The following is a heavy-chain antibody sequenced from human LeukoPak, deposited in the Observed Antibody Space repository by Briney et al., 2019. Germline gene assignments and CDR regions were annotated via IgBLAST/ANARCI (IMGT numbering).Heavy chain of an antibody. CDR1: GGSISSSSYY. CDR2: IYYSGST. D-gene: IGHD2-2*02. V-gene: IGHV4-39*01. CDR3: ARQSYGDIVVVPAAIMDHYYYYYMDV. Sequence: SETLSLTCTVSGGSISSSSYYWGWIRQPPGKGLEWIGSIYYSGSTYYNPSLKSRVTISVDTSKNQFSLKLSSVTAADTAVYYCARQSYGDIVVVPAAIMDHYYYYYMDVWGKGTTVTISS. J-gene: IGHJ6*03.